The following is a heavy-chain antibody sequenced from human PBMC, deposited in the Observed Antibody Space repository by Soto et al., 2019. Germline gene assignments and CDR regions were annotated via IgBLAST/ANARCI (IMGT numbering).Heavy chain of an antibody. CDR3: ARGGSILTGYYTGDWFDP. CDR2: IYHGGST. V-gene: IGHV4-4*02. J-gene: IGHJ5*02. Sequence: SETLSLTCAVSGGSISSSNWWSWVRQPPGKGLEWIGEIYHGGSTNYNPSLKSRVTISLDKSGNQLSLILRSVTAADTAVYYCARGGSILTGYYTGDWFDPWGQGALVTVSS. CDR1: GGSISSSNW. D-gene: IGHD3-9*01.